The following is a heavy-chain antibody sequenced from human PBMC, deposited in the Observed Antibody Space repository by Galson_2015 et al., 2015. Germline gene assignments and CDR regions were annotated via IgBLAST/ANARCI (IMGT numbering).Heavy chain of an antibody. V-gene: IGHV6-1*01. Sequence: CAISGDSVSSHSAAWNWIRQSPSRGLEWLGRTYYRSKWYNDYAASVKSRITINPDASKNQFSLQLNSVTPEDTAVYYCTRVGHGYYYGLDVWGQGTTVTVSS. CDR2: TYYRSKWYN. CDR1: GDSVSSHSAA. J-gene: IGHJ6*02. CDR3: TRVGHGYYYGLDV.